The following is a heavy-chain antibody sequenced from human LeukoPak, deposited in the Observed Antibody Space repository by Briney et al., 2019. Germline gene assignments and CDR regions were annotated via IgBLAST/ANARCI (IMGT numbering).Heavy chain of an antibody. V-gene: IGHV3-7*01. J-gene: IGHJ1*01. CDR2: IKQDGSEK. Sequence: GSLRLSCAASGFTFSSYWMSWVRRAPGKGLEWVANIKQDGSEKYYVDSVKGRFTISRDNAKNSLYLQMNSLRAEDTAVYYCAREEPYYYDSSGYLHSWGQGTLVTVSS. CDR1: GFTFSSYW. CDR3: AREEPYYYDSSGYLHS. D-gene: IGHD3-22*01.